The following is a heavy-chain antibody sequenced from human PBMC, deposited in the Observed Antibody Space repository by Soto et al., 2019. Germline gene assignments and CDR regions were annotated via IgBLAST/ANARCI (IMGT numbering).Heavy chain of an antibody. Sequence: QITLKESGPTLVKPTQTLTLTCTFSGFSLSTSGVGVGWIRQPPGKALEWLALIYWDADKRYSPSLKSRLTITKDTLKNQVVLTMTNMDPLDTATYYCAHASSGSSAFDIWGQGTMVTFSS. CDR3: AHASSGSSAFDI. V-gene: IGHV2-5*02. CDR2: IYWDADK. D-gene: IGHD3-22*01. J-gene: IGHJ3*02. CDR1: GFSLSTSGVG.